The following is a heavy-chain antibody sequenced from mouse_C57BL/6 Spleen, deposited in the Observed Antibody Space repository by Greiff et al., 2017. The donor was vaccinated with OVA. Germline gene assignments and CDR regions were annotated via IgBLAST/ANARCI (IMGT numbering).Heavy chain of an antibody. D-gene: IGHD1-1*01. V-gene: IGHV1-80*01. Sequence: VQLQQSGAELVKPGASVKISCKASGYAFSSYWMNWVKQRPGKGLEWIGQIYPGDGDTNYNGKFKGKATLTADKSSSTAYMQLSSLTSEDSAVYCCARGGSLRAMDYWGQGTSVTVSS. CDR2: IYPGDGDT. J-gene: IGHJ4*01. CDR1: GYAFSSYW. CDR3: ARGGSLRAMDY.